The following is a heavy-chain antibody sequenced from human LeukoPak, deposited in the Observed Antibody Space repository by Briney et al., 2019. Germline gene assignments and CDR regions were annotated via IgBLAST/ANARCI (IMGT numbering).Heavy chain of an antibody. CDR2: ISWDGSVA. J-gene: IGHJ6*03. CDR1: GFRFDDYA. V-gene: IGHV3-43D*03. D-gene: IGHD6-6*01. Sequence: GGSLRLSCAASGFRFDDYAMHWVRQAPGKGLEWVSLISWDGSVANYADSVKGRFTISRDNNKNSLYLQMNSLRAEDTAFYYCAKDRHSSSSSYMGVWGKGTTVTISS. CDR3: AKDRHSSSSSYMGV.